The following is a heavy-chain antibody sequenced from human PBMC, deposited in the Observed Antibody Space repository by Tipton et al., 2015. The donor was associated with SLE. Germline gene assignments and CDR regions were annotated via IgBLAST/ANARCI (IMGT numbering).Heavy chain of an antibody. V-gene: IGHV3-33*06. CDR1: GFTFSNYG. D-gene: IGHD3-22*01. J-gene: IGHJ4*02. CDR3: AKERDSRGSYY. Sequence: SLRISCEASGFTFSNYGMHWVRQAPGKGLEWVAVIWYDESDKYYADSVKGRFTISRDNSKNTLYLQMNSLRAEDTAVYYCAKERDSRGSYYWVRGTLVSVSS. CDR2: IWYDESDK.